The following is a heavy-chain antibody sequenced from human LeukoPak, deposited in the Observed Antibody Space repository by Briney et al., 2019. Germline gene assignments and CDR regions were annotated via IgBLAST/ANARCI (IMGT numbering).Heavy chain of an antibody. J-gene: IGHJ4*02. CDR1: GGTFSSYA. Sequence: GASVKVSCKASGGTFSSYAISWVRQAPGQGLEWMGGIIPIFGTANYAQKFQGRVTITADESTSTAYMELSSLRSEDTAVYYCARGAVPAAIAPGYWGQGTLVTVSS. V-gene: IGHV1-69*13. D-gene: IGHD2-2*01. CDR2: IIPIFGTA. CDR3: ARGAVPAAIAPGY.